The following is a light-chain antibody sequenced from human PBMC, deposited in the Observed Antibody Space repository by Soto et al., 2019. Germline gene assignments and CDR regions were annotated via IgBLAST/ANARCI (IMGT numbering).Light chain of an antibody. CDR3: QQYGSSPTT. CDR1: QSVGSN. CDR2: GAS. Sequence: EIVMTQSPATLSVSPGERATLSCRASQSVGSNLAWYQQKPGQAPRLLIYGASSRATGIPDRFSGSGSGTDFTLTISRLEPEDFAVYYCQQYGSSPTTFGGGTKVEIK. V-gene: IGKV3-20*01. J-gene: IGKJ4*01.